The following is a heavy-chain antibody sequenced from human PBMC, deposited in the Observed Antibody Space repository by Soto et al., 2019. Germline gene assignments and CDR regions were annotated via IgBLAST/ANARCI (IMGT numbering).Heavy chain of an antibody. V-gene: IGHV1-18*01. D-gene: IGHD5-18*01. J-gene: IGHJ6*01. CDR2: ISAYNGNT. CDR3: AREGYSYGLGHYYYYGMDV. CDR1: GYTFTSYG. Sequence: QVQLVQSGAEVKKPGASVKVSCKASGYTFTSYGISWVRQAPGQGLEWMGWISAYNGNTNYAQKLQGRVTMTTDTXXSXAXKELRSLRSDDTAVYYCAREGYSYGLGHYYYYGMDVWGQGTTVTVSS.